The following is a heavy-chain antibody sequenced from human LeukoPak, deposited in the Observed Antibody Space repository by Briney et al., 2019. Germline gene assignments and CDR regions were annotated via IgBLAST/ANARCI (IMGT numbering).Heavy chain of an antibody. CDR3: ARGRRWLQSAPGY. CDR1: GGSFSGYY. V-gene: IGHV4-34*01. D-gene: IGHD5-24*01. Sequence: SETLSLTCAVYGGSFSGYYWSWIRQPPGKGLEWIGEINHSGSTNYNPSLKSRVTISVDTSKNQFSLKLSSVTAADTAVYYCARGRRWLQSAPGYWGQGTLVTVSS. J-gene: IGHJ4*02. CDR2: INHSGST.